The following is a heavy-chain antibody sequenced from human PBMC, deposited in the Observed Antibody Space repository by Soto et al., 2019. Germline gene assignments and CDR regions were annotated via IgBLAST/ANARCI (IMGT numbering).Heavy chain of an antibody. CDR2: ISYDGSNK. Sequence: GGSLRLSCAASGFTFSSYGMHWVRQAPGKGLEWVAVISYDGSNKYYADSVKGRFTISRDNSKNTVYLQMNSLRAEDTAVYYCAKDLSGYSSSWYMWENYYYGMDVWGQGTTVTVSS. J-gene: IGHJ6*02. D-gene: IGHD6-13*01. CDR1: GFTFSSYG. CDR3: AKDLSGYSSSWYMWENYYYGMDV. V-gene: IGHV3-30*18.